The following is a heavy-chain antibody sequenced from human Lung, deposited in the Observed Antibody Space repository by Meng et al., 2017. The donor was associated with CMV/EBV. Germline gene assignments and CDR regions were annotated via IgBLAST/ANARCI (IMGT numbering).Heavy chain of an antibody. CDR1: GASINNKLYY. V-gene: IGHV4-39*01. J-gene: IGHJ5*02. CDR2: IYHNGST. Sequence: SETLSLTCSVSGASINNKLYYWGWIRQPPGKGLEWIGNIYHNGSTYYSPSLKSRVTISVDTSKNHFSLRLSSLTAADTGVYYCARQKYIVVIPSGMGNNWFDPWGQGTLVTVSS. CDR3: ARQKYIVVIPSGMGNNWFDP. D-gene: IGHD2-15*01.